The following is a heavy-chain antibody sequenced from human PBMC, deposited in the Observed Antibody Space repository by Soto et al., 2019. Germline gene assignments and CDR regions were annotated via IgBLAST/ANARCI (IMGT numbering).Heavy chain of an antibody. V-gene: IGHV3-23*01. J-gene: IGHJ5*02. D-gene: IGHD3-3*02. Sequence: EVQILESGGGLVQPGWSLRLSCAASGLTFSSSAMNWVRQAPGKGLGWVSIISDSGGRTYYADYVKGRFTISRDNSKNTLYLQMNSVRAEDTAMYYCAKSLSIPWQNWFDLWGQGTLVTFSS. CDR3: AKSLSIPWQNWFDL. CDR1: GLTFSSSA. CDR2: ISDSGGRT.